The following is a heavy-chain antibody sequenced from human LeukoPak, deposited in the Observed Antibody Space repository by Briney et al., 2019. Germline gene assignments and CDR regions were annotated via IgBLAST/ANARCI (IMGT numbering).Heavy chain of an antibody. CDR3: AKGERIVVVPAAIDY. J-gene: IGHJ4*02. V-gene: IGHV3-23*01. CDR1: GITFSNFA. Sequence: GGSLRLSCAASGITFSNFAMSWVRQAPGRGLEWVATISGSGAKTYYADSVKGRFTISRDNSKNTLYLQMNSLRAEDTAVYYCAKGERIVVVPAAIDYWGQGTLVTVSS. D-gene: IGHD2-2*01. CDR2: ISGSGAKT.